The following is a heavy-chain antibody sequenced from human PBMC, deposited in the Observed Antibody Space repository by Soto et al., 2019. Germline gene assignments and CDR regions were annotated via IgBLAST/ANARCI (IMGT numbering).Heavy chain of an antibody. CDR2: IVVGSGNT. D-gene: IGHD3-22*01. V-gene: IGHV1-58*01. Sequence: SVKVSCKASGFTFTSSVVQWVRQARGQRLEWIGWIVVGSGNTNYAQKFQERVTITRDMSTSTAYMELSSLRSEDTAVYYCAAYSHYYDSSGYYVGYWGQG. J-gene: IGHJ4*02. CDR1: GFTFTSSV. CDR3: AAYSHYYDSSGYYVGY.